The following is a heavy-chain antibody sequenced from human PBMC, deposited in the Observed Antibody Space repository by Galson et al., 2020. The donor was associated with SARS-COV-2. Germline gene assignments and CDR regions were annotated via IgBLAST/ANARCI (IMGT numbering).Heavy chain of an antibody. Sequence: ASVKVSCKASGYTFTSYDINWVRQATGQGLEWMGWMNPNSGNTGYAQKFQGRVTMTRNTSISTAYMELSSLRSEDTAVYYCARGPDSVLRYFAPTPFDYWGQGTLVTVSS. CDR1: GYTFTSYD. CDR2: MNPNSGNT. V-gene: IGHV1-8*01. CDR3: ARGPDSVLRYFAPTPFDY. J-gene: IGHJ4*02. D-gene: IGHD3-9*01.